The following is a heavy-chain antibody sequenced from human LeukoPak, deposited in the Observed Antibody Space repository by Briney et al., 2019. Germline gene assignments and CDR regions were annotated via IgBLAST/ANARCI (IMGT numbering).Heavy chain of an antibody. CDR3: ARGDYYGSGSYDTIDY. CDR1: GFTVSSNY. D-gene: IGHD3-10*01. CDR2: IYSGGST. Sequence: PGGSLRLSCAASGFTVSSNYMSWVRQAPGKGLEWVSIIYSGGSTFYADSVKGRFTISRDNSKNTLYLQMNSLRAEDTAVYYCARGDYYGSGSYDTIDYWGQGTLVTVSS. V-gene: IGHV3-53*05. J-gene: IGHJ4*02.